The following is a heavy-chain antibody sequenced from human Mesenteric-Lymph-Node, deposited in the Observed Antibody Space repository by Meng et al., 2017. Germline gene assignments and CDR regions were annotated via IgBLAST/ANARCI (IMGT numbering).Heavy chain of an antibody. CDR1: GGSISSGGYY. CDR3: ARVSSGWDYFDY. CDR2: IYYSGST. Sequence: QGHVQESGPGLVKPSQTLSLTCPVPGGSISSGGYYWTWIRQHPGKGLEWFGHIYYSGSTFYNPPLKRRVIISIDTSKNQFSLNLRSVTAADTAVYYCARVSSGWDYFDYWGQGTLVTVSS. D-gene: IGHD6-19*01. V-gene: IGHV4-31*03. J-gene: IGHJ4*02.